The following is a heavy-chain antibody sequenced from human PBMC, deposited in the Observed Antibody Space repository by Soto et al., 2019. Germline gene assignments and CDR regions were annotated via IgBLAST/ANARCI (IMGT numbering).Heavy chain of an antibody. CDR2: IYYSGST. Sequence: PSETLSLTCTVSGGSISSGGYYWSWIRQHPGKGLEWIGYIYYSGSTYYNPSLKSRVTISVDTSKNQFSLKLSSVTAADTAVYYCARDQVTIFGAVNWFDPWGQETLVTVSS. CDR1: GGSISSGGYY. CDR3: ARDQVTIFGAVNWFDP. V-gene: IGHV4-31*03. J-gene: IGHJ5*02. D-gene: IGHD3-3*01.